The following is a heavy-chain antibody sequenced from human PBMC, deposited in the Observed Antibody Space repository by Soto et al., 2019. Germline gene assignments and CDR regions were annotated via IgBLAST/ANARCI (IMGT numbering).Heavy chain of an antibody. J-gene: IGHJ5*02. D-gene: IGHD4-17*01. CDR2: ISYDGSNK. CDR3: AKGGLRHDYGVS. V-gene: IGHV3-30*18. CDR1: GFTFSSYG. Sequence: QVQLMESGGGVVQPGRSLRLSCAASGFTFSSYGMHWVRQAPGKGLEWVAVISYDGSNKYYADSVKGRFTISRDNSKNTLYLQMNSLRAEDTAVYYCAKGGLRHDYGVSWGQGTLVTVSS.